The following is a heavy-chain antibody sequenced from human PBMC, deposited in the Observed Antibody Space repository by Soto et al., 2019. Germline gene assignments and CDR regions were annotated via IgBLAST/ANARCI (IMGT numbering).Heavy chain of an antibody. CDR1: GYTFTSYG. CDR3: ARDVVVPAAIVVVVAATVRDYYMDV. V-gene: IGHV1-18*01. J-gene: IGHJ6*03. Sequence: GASVKVSCKASGYTFTSYGISWVRQAPGQGLEWMGWISAYNGNTNYAQKLQGRVTMTTDTSTSTAYMELRSLRSDDTAVYYCARDVVVPAAIVVVVAATVRDYYMDVWGKGTTVTVSS. CDR2: ISAYNGNT. D-gene: IGHD2-15*01.